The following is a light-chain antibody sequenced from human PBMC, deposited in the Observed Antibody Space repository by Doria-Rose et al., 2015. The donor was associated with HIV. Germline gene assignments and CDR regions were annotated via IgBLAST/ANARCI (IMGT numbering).Light chain of an antibody. Sequence: TLSCRANQSVSNNQLVWYQQKPGQAPRLLIYDASRRATGIPDRFDGSGSGRGFVLTISRLEPEDSAVYFCQQYGGSPITFGQGTRLEIK. CDR3: QQYGGSPIT. CDR1: QSVSNNQ. J-gene: IGKJ5*01. CDR2: DAS. V-gene: IGKV3-20*01.